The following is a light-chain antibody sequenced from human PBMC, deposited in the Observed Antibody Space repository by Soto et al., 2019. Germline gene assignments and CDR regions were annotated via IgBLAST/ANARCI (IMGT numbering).Light chain of an antibody. Sequence: DIQMTQSPSSVSASVGDRVTITCRASQSVSNWLAWYQQKRGKAPKLLIYAASRLQSGVPSRFNGSGSGTDFTLTISSLHPEDFATYYCQQTNSFPSISFGQGTRLE. CDR2: AAS. J-gene: IGKJ5*01. V-gene: IGKV1-12*02. CDR3: QQTNSFPSIS. CDR1: QSVSNW.